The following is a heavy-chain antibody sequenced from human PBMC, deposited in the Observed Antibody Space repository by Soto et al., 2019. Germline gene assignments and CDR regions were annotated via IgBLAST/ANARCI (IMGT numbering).Heavy chain of an antibody. V-gene: IGHV4-34*01. D-gene: IGHD3-10*01. CDR2: INHSGST. CDR1: GGSFSGYY. CDR3: ARAGVLWFGELLVYYYYGMDV. Sequence: SATLSLTCAVYGGSFSGYYWSWIRQPPGKGLEWIVEINHSGSTNYNPSLKSRVTISVDTSKNQFSLKLSSVTAADTAVYYCARAGVLWFGELLVYYYYGMDVWGQGTTVTVSS. J-gene: IGHJ6*02.